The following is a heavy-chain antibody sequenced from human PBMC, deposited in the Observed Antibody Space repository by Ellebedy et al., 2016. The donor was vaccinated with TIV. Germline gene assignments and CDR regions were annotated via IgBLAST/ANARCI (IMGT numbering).Heavy chain of an antibody. CDR2: INHSGST. CDR1: GGSFSGYY. CDR3: ARGDWRPVRGVRGWFDP. J-gene: IGHJ5*02. Sequence: SETLSLXXAVYGGSFSGYYWSWIRQPPGKGLEWIGEINHSGSTNYNPSLKSRVTISVDTSKNQFSLKLSSVTAADTAVYYCARGDWRPVRGVRGWFDPWGQGTLVTVSS. V-gene: IGHV4-34*01. D-gene: IGHD3-10*02.